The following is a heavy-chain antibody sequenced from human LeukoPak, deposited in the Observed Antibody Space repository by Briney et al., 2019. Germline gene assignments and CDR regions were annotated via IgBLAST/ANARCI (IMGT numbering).Heavy chain of an antibody. CDR2: ISSSSIYI. Sequence: GGSLRLSCVASGFTFSSYNMNWVRQAPGKGLEWVSSISSSSIYIYYADSVKGRFTISRDNAKSSLYLQMNSLRAEDTAVYYCARSQTAEYSSSSGDYWGQGTLVTVSS. CDR3: ARSQTAEYSSSSGDY. D-gene: IGHD6-6*01. CDR1: GFTFSSYN. J-gene: IGHJ4*02. V-gene: IGHV3-21*01.